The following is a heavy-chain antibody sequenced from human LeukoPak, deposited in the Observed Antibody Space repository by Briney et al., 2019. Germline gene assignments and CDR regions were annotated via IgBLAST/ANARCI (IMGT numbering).Heavy chain of an antibody. CDR3: ARVKRNAYGDYPFDY. CDR2: IYHSGST. CDR1: GGSISGYY. V-gene: IGHV4-59*12. D-gene: IGHD4-17*01. Sequence: PSETLSLTCTVSGGSISGYYWSWIRQPPGKGLEWIGYIYHSGSTNYNPSLKSRVTISVDTSKNHFSLELSSVTAADTAVYYCARVKRNAYGDYPFDYWGQGTLVTVSS. J-gene: IGHJ4*02.